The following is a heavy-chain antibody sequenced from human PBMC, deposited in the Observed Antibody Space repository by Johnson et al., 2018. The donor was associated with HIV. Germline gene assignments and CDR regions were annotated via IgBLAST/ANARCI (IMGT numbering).Heavy chain of an antibody. J-gene: IGHJ3*02. Sequence: VQLVESGGGLVKPGGSLRLSCAASGFTFSNAWMSWVRQAPGKGLEWVSGISGSDFGPYYADSVKGRFTISRDSSKNTLYLQMNSLRAEDTAVYYCAITSRTDAFDIWGQVTMVTVSS. CDR1: GFTFSNAW. D-gene: IGHD1-1*01. CDR3: AITSRTDAFDI. V-gene: IGHV3-23*04. CDR2: ISGSDFGP.